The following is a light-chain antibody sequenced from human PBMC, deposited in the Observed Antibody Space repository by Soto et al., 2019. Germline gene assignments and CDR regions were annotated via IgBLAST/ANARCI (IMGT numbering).Light chain of an antibody. J-gene: IGLJ2*01. Sequence: QSALTQPASVSGSPGQSITISCTGTISDVGRYNLVSWYQQHPDKAPKLIIYEDIERPSGVSHRFSGSTSGNTASLPMSGLQTEDEAKYFCCSYAGGASVVFGGGTKLTV. CDR1: ISDVGRYNL. CDR3: CSYAGGASVV. V-gene: IGLV2-23*01. CDR2: EDI.